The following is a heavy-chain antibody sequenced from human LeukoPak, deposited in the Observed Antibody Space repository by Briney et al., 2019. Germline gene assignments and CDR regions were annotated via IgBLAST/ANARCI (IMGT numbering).Heavy chain of an antibody. CDR2: MKEDGSAK. Sequence: GGSLRLSCAASGFTFSSYWMSWVRQAPGKGLEWVANMKEDGSAKYYVDSVKGRFTISRDNAKNTVYLQMNSLRAEDTAVYYCVSFYETYWGRGTLVTVSS. D-gene: IGHD2/OR15-2a*01. CDR3: VSFYETY. CDR1: GFTFSSYW. V-gene: IGHV3-7*01. J-gene: IGHJ4*02.